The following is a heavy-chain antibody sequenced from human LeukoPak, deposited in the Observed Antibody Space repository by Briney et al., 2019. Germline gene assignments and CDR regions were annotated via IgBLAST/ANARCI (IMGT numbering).Heavy chain of an antibody. J-gene: IGHJ4*02. V-gene: IGHV3-30-3*01. Sequence: PGGSLRLSCAASGFTFSIYAMHWVRQAPGKGLEWVAFISHDGSNKYYGDSVKGRLTISRDNSKNTLYLQMNSLRAEDTAVYYCARDRLEAVVGIFDYWGQGTLVTVSS. D-gene: IGHD6-13*01. CDR2: ISHDGSNK. CDR3: ARDRLEAVVGIFDY. CDR1: GFTFSIYA.